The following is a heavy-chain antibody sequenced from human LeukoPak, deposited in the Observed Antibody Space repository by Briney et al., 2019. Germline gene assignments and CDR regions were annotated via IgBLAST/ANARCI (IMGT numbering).Heavy chain of an antibody. CDR1: GYTFTGYY. CDR2: INPNSGGT. Sequence: ASVKVSCKASGYTFTGYYMRWVRQAPGQGLEWMGWINPNSGGTNYAQKFQGRVTMTRDTSISTAYMELSRLRSDDTAVYYCAREPVDTAMVMSDWGQGTLVTVSS. V-gene: IGHV1-2*02. J-gene: IGHJ4*02. D-gene: IGHD5-18*01. CDR3: AREPVDTAMVMSD.